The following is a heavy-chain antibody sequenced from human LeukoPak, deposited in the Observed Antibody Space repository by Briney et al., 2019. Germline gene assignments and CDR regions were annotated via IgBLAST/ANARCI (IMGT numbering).Heavy chain of an antibody. CDR3: GRTGDLSDY. Sequence: GGSLRLSCAASGFTFSSYWMSWVRQAPGKGLEWVANIKQDGSEKYYVDSVKGRFTISRDNAENSLFLQMNSLRAEDTAVYYCGRTGDLSDYWGQGTLVTVSS. CDR1: GFTFSSYW. D-gene: IGHD7-27*01. J-gene: IGHJ4*02. V-gene: IGHV3-7*01. CDR2: IKQDGSEK.